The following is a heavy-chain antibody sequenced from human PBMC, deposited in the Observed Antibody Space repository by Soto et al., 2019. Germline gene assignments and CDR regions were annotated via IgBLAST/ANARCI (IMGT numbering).Heavy chain of an antibody. V-gene: IGHV3-15*07. CDR2: IKSKTDGGTT. CDR3: TTDGQLWFGELPGLFDY. CDR1: DFPFSTAG. J-gene: IGHJ4*02. D-gene: IGHD3-10*01. Sequence: PVGSQRLSCTASDFPFSTAGMNWVSQNTGKGLEWVGRIKSKTDGGTTDYAAPVKGRFTISRDDSKNTLYLQMNSLKTEDTAVYYCTTDGQLWFGELPGLFDYWGQGTLVTVSS.